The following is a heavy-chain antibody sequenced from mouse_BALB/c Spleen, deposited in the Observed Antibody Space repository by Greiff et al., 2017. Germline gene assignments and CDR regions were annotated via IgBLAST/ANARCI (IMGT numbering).Heavy chain of an antibody. CDR2: INPSTGYT. J-gene: IGHJ3*01. Sequence: VQLQQSGAELAKPGASVKMSCKASGYTFTSYWMHWVKQRPGQGLEWIGYINPSTGYTEYNQKFKDKATLTADKSSSTAYMQLSSLTSEDSAVYYYARSDDGYYAWFAYWGQGTLVTVSA. V-gene: IGHV1-7*01. CDR3: ARSDDGYYAWFAY. D-gene: IGHD2-3*01. CDR1: GYTFTSYW.